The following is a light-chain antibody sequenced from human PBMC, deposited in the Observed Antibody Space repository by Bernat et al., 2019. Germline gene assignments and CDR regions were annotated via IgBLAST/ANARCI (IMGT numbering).Light chain of an antibody. Sequence: QSALTQPAPVSGSPGQSITISCTGTSSDVGGYNYVSWYQQHPGKAPKLMIYDVSNRPSGVSTLFSVSKSGNTASLTISELQAEDEADYYCSSYSSSSTYVFGTGTKVTVL. CDR1: SSDVGGYNY. CDR2: DVS. V-gene: IGLV2-14*03. CDR3: SSYSSSSTYV. J-gene: IGLJ1*01.